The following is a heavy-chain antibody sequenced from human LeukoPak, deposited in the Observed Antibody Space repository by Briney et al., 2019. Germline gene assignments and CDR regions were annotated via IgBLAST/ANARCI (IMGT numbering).Heavy chain of an antibody. Sequence: ASVKVSCKASGYTFTSYAMHWVRQAPGQRLEWMGWINAGNGNTKYSQKFQGRVTITRDTSASTAYMELSSLRSEDTAVYYCARALAVVPAAMPYWGQGTLVTVSS. J-gene: IGHJ4*02. V-gene: IGHV1-3*01. CDR1: GYTFTSYA. CDR2: INAGNGNT. D-gene: IGHD2-2*01. CDR3: ARALAVVPAAMPY.